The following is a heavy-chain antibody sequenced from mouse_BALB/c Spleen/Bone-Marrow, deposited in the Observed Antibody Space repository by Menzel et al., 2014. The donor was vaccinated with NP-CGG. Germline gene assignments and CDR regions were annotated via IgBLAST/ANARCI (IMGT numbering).Heavy chain of an antibody. CDR3: ARGGLRLLYAMDY. V-gene: IGHV1-4*01. J-gene: IGHJ4*01. Sequence: QVQLQQSGAELHRPGVSAKMSCTDSGYTFPSYTIHWVKQRPGQGLEWIGYINPSSGYANYNQNFKDKATLTADKSSSTAYMQLSSLTSEDSAVFYCARGGLRLLYAMDYWPQSTSVTVSS. D-gene: IGHD1-2*01. CDR1: GYTFPSYT. CDR2: INPSSGYA.